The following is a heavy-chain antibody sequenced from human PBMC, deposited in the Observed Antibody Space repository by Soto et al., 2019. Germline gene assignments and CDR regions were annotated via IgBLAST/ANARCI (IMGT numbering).Heavy chain of an antibody. D-gene: IGHD6-19*01. CDR3: SRIAVSGPITGFDY. V-gene: IGHV4-39*01. Sequence: QLQLQESGPRLVKPSETLSLTCTVSGGSISNSSYLWGWIRQPPGKGLQWIGSVSYSGGTYYNPSLKSRVTISVDTSKTQSSLRLSSVTAADTAVYYCSRIAVSGPITGFDYWGQGSLVTVSS. J-gene: IGHJ4*02. CDR2: VSYSGGT. CDR1: GGSISNSSYL.